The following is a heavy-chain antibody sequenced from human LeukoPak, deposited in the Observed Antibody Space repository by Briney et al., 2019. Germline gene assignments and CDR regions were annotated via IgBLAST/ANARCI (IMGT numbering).Heavy chain of an antibody. D-gene: IGHD1-26*01. Sequence: GGSLRLSCAASGFTFSSYAMHWVRQAPGKGLEWVAVISYDGSNKYYADSVKGRFTISRDNSKNTLYLQMNSLRAEDTAVYYCAREWGMGGEPLNRQVGLLDYWGQGTLVTVSS. CDR3: AREWGMGGEPLNRQVGLLDY. J-gene: IGHJ4*02. CDR1: GFTFSSYA. CDR2: ISYDGSNK. V-gene: IGHV3-30-3*01.